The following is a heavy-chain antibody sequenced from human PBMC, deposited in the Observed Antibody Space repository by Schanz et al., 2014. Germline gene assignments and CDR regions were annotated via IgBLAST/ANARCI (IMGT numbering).Heavy chain of an antibody. Sequence: EVQLVASGGGLVQPGGSLRLSCAASGFTFSSHWMHWVRQDPGKGLEWVSALSEGGGGTHYADSVKGRFTVSRDNSKNTLYLQLNSLRAEDAAVYYCARDFHGYGPHLDYWGQGSLVTVSS. D-gene: IGHD5-12*01. V-gene: IGHV3-74*01. CDR2: LSEGGGGT. J-gene: IGHJ4*02. CDR3: ARDFHGYGPHLDY. CDR1: GFTFSSHW.